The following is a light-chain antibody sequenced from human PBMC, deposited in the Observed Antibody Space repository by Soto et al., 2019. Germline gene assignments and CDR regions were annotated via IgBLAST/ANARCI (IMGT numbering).Light chain of an antibody. J-gene: IGKJ5*01. V-gene: IGKV3-15*01. Sequence: DILMTQSPSTLSASPGESATLSFRASQSISSYLAWYQQKPGQAPRLLIYGASSRATGIPARFSGSGSGTEYTLTISSLQSEDFAVYYCQQYNNWPPITFGQGTRLEIK. CDR3: QQYNNWPPIT. CDR1: QSISSY. CDR2: GAS.